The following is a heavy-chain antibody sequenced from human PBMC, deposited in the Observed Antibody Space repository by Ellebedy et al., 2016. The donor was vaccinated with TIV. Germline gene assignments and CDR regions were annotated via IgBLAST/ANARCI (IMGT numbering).Heavy chain of an antibody. CDR2: IYYGGNT. Sequence: SETLSLTXTVSGYSISSGYYWGWIRQPPGKGLEWVGYIYYGGNTYYNPSLKSRLTISVDTSRNQFSLKLSSVTAADTAVYFCARVGPDDSRNAFDIWGQGTVVTVSS. CDR3: ARVGPDDSRNAFDI. V-gene: IGHV4-38-2*02. CDR1: GYSISSGYY. D-gene: IGHD2-15*01. J-gene: IGHJ3*02.